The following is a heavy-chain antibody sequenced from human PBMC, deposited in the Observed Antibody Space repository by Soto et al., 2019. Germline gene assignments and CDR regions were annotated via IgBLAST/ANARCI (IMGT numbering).Heavy chain of an antibody. CDR2: IHTTDGT. CDR3: ARALSSAAGLYFDF. V-gene: IGHV4-4*07. Sequence: PSETLSLTCTVSGGSISSYYWSWIRQPAGKGMEWIGRIHTTDGTNYNPSLKSRVTTSIDTSNNQFSLKLSSLTAADTAVYYCARALSSAAGLYFDFWGQGTLVTVS. CDR1: GGSISSYY. J-gene: IGHJ4*02. D-gene: IGHD6-13*01.